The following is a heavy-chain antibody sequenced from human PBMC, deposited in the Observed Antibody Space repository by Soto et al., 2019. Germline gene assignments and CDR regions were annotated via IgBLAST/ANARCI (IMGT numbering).Heavy chain of an antibody. Sequence: PGGSLRLSCAASGFTFNYYWMHWVRQAPGKGLVWVSRINTDGSSTTYADSVKGRFTISRDNAKNTLYLQMNSLRAEDTAVYYCARVTGIYYHFDYWGQGTLVTVSA. V-gene: IGHV3-74*01. D-gene: IGHD1-26*01. CDR1: GFTFNYYW. CDR3: ARVTGIYYHFDY. J-gene: IGHJ4*02. CDR2: INTDGSST.